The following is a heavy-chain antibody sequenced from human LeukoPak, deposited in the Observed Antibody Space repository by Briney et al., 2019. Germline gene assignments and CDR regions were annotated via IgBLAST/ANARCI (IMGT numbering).Heavy chain of an antibody. CDR2: IYHSGST. CDR1: GGSISSGGYY. CDR3: ARTIFGVVPPGGWFDP. V-gene: IGHV4-30-2*01. Sequence: PSQTLSLTCTVSGGSISSGGYYWSWIRQPPGKGLEWIGYIYHSGSTYYNPSLKSRVTISVDRSKNQFSLKLSSVTAADTAVYYCARTIFGVVPPGGWFDPWGQGTLVTVSS. J-gene: IGHJ5*02. D-gene: IGHD3-3*01.